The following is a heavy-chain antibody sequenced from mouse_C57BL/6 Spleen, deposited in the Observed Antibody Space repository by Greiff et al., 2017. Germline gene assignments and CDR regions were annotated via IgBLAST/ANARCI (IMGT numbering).Heavy chain of an antibody. CDR3: AQTAQATGY. Sequence: VKVVESGAELARPGASVKLSCKASGYTFTSYGISWVKQRTGQGLEWIGEIHPRSGNTYYNEKFKGKATLTADKSSSTAYMELRSLTSEDSAVYFCAQTAQATGYWGQGTTLTVSS. D-gene: IGHD3-2*02. V-gene: IGHV1-81*01. CDR2: IHPRSGNT. J-gene: IGHJ2*01. CDR1: GYTFTSYG.